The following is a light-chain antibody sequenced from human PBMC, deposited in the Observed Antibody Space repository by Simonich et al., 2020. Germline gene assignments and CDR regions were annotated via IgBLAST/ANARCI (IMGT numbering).Light chain of an antibody. CDR1: NIGSKS. CDR3: QVWDSSTVV. CDR2: DDS. V-gene: IGLV3-21*01. J-gene: IGLJ2*01. Sequence: SYVLTQPPSVSVAPGKTARITCGGNNIGSKSVHVYQQKPGQAPVLVVYDDSDRPSGFPERFSGSNSGNTATLTISRAQAGDEADYYCQVWDSSTVVFGGGTKLTVL.